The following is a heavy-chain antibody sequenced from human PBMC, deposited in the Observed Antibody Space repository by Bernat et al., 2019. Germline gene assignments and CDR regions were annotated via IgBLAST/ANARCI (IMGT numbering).Heavy chain of an antibody. J-gene: IGHJ4*02. D-gene: IGHD2-15*01. V-gene: IGHV3-30*03. Sequence: QVQLVESGGGVVQPGRSLRLSCAASGFTFSSYGMHWVHQAPGKGLEWVAVISYDGSNKYYADSVKGRFTISRDNSKNTLYLQMNSLRAEDTAVYYCASYCSGGSCYSSGYFDYWGQGTLVTVSS. CDR1: GFTFSSYG. CDR3: ASYCSGGSCYSSGYFDY. CDR2: ISYDGSNK.